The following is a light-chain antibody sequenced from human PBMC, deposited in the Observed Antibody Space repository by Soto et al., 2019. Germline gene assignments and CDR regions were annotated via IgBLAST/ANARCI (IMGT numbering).Light chain of an antibody. CDR2: EVS. CDR3: SSYAGSNLV. V-gene: IGLV2-8*01. CDR1: SSDVGGYNY. J-gene: IGLJ2*01. Sequence: QSVLTQPPSASGSPGQSVTISCTGTSSDVGGYNYVSWYQQHPGKAPKVMIYEVSTRPSGVPDRFSGSKSGNTASLTVSGLQAEDEADYYCSSYAGSNLVFGGGTKLTVL.